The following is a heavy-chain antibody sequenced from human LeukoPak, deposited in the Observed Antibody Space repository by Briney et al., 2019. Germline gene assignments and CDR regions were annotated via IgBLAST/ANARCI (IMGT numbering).Heavy chain of an antibody. CDR1: GGTFSSYA. J-gene: IGHJ4*02. D-gene: IGHD2-15*01. V-gene: IGHV1-69*13. CDR3: ARDSYCSGGSCYLTG. CDR2: IIPIFGTA. Sequence: ASVKVSCKASGGTFSSYAISWVRQAPGQGLEWMGGIIPIFGTANYAQKFQGRVTITADESTSTAYMELSSLRSEDTAVYYCARDSYCSGGSCYLTGWGQGTLVPVSS.